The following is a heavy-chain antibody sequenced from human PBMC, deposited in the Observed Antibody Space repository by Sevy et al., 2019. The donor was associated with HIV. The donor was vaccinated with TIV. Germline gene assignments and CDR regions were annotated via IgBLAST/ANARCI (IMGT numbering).Heavy chain of an antibody. CDR3: ARPRANYVDHYFFYAMDV. CDR2: ISYDGSDK. J-gene: IGHJ6*02. V-gene: IGHV3-30-3*01. CDR1: GFAFSNYYA. D-gene: IGHD4-17*01. Sequence: GGSLRLSCAASGFAFSNYYAMHWVRQAPGKGLEWVALISYDGSDKYYADSVKGRFTISRDKFKNTLYMQMNSLTTEDTAAYYCARPRANYVDHYFFYAMDVWGQGTTVTVSS.